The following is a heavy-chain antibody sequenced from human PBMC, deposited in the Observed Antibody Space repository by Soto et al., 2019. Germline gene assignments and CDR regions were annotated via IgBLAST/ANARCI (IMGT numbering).Heavy chain of an antibody. J-gene: IGHJ4*02. Sequence: QVHLQQWGAGLLKPSETLSLTCAVYGGSFGGYYWSWIRQPPGKGLEWIGEINHSGSTNYNPSLKSRVTKSVDTSKNQFSLRRSSVTAADTAVYYCARSTGVLLWFGELSPLDYWGQGTLVTVYS. V-gene: IGHV4-34*01. CDR3: ARSTGVLLWFGELSPLDY. CDR1: GGSFGGYY. CDR2: INHSGST. D-gene: IGHD3-10*01.